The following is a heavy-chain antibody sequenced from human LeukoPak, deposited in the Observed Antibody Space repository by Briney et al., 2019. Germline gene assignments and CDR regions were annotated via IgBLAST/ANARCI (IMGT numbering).Heavy chain of an antibody. CDR2: ISYDGSNE. V-gene: IGHV3-30*14. CDR1: GFTFSSYV. Sequence: PGGSLRLSCAASGFTFSSYVMHWVRQAPGKGLEWVAIISYDGSNEYYADSVKGRFTISRDNSKNTLYLQMNSLRAEDTAVYYCAYDSNHKWPPNFDYWGQGTLVTVSS. CDR3: AYDSNHKWPPNFDY. D-gene: IGHD5-12*01. J-gene: IGHJ4*02.